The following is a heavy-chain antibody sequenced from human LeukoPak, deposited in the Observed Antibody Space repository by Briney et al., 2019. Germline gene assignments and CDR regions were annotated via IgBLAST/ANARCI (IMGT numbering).Heavy chain of an antibody. V-gene: IGHV1-18*01. J-gene: IGHJ5*02. D-gene: IGHD6-19*01. CDR3: ARDSLEQWLVSWFDP. CDR1: GYTFNTFG. Sequence: ASVKVSCKASGYTFNTFGVAWVRQAPGQGLEWMGWISAYNGNTNYAQKLQGRVTMTTDTSTSTAYMELRSLRSDDTAVYYCARDSLEQWLVSWFDPWGQGTLVTVSS. CDR2: ISAYNGNT.